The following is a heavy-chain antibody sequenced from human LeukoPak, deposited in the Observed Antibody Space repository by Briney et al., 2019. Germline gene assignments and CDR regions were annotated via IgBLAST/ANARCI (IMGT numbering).Heavy chain of an antibody. Sequence: SETLSLTCTVPVGPISSRSNYGGGIGHPPGKGWGWIGSIYYSGSTYYNPSLKSRVTISVDTSKNQFSLKLSSVTAADTAVYYCARNMVRGALIDYWGQGTLVTVSS. CDR2: IYYSGST. D-gene: IGHD3-10*01. CDR1: VGPISSRSNY. V-gene: IGHV4-39*01. CDR3: ARNMVRGALIDY. J-gene: IGHJ4*02.